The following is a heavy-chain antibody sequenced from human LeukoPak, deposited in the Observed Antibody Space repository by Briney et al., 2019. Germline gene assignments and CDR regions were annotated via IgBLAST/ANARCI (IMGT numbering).Heavy chain of an antibody. J-gene: IGHJ4*02. CDR1: GFTFSSYA. D-gene: IGHD3-22*01. CDR3: AKHRDNGDSSGYHDFDF. Sequence: LLGGSLRLSCAASGFTFSSYAMSWVRQAPGKGLEWVSAISGSGGSTYYADSVKGRFTISRDNSKNTLYLQMSSLRADDTAVYYCAKHRDNGDSSGYHDFDFWGQGTLVTVSS. CDR2: ISGSGGST. V-gene: IGHV3-23*01.